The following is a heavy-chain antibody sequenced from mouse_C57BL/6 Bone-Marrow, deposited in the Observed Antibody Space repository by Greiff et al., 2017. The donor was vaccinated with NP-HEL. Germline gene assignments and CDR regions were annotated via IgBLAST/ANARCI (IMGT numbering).Heavy chain of an antibody. J-gene: IGHJ3*01. CDR1: GYTFTDYY. CDR3: ARSYYGSSSGFAY. V-gene: IGHV1-75*01. Sequence: VQLQQSGPELVKPGASVKISCKASGYTFTDYYINWVKQRPGQGLEWIGWIFPGSGSTYYNEKFKGKATLTVDKSSSTAYMLLSSLTSEDSAVYFCARSYYGSSSGFAYWGQGTLVTVSA. D-gene: IGHD1-1*01. CDR2: IFPGSGST.